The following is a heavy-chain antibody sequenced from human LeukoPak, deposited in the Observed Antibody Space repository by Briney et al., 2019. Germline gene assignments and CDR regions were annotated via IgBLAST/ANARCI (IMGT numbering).Heavy chain of an antibody. D-gene: IGHD3-3*01. V-gene: IGHV3-11*01. CDR1: GFTFSDYY. Sequence: GGSLRLSCAASGFTFSDYYMSWIRQAPGKGLEWVSYISSSGSTIYYADSVKGRSTISRDNAKNSLYLQMNSLRAEDTAVYYCATKEDDFWSGYYYYYMDVWGKGTTVTVSS. CDR2: ISSSGSTI. CDR3: ATKEDDFWSGYYYYYMDV. J-gene: IGHJ6*03.